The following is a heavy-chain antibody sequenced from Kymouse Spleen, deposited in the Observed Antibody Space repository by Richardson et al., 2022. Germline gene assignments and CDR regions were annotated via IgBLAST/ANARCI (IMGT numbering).Heavy chain of an antibody. V-gene: IGHV3-48*02. CDR1: GFTFSSYS. D-gene: IGHD6-6*01. CDR2: ISSSSSTI. CDR3: ARDRIAARPAYWYFDL. J-gene: IGHJ2*01. Sequence: EVQLVESGGGLVQPGGSLRLSCAASGFTFSSYSMNWVRQAPGKGLEWVSYISSSSSTIYYADSVKGRFTISRDNAKNSLYLQMNSLRDEDTAVYYCARDRIAARPAYWYFDLWGRGTLVTVSS.